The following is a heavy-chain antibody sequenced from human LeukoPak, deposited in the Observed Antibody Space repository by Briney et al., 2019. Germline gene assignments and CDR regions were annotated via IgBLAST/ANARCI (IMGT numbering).Heavy chain of an antibody. V-gene: IGHV4-59*01. CDR3: ARHRFGELDY. Sequence: SETLSFTCTGSGGSISSYYWSWIRQRPGQGLEGIVDIYYSGRTTDNPSVKSRVTISLDTSKNQFSLKLRSVTAADTAVYYCARHRFGELDYWGQGTWSPSPQ. D-gene: IGHD3-10*01. J-gene: IGHJ4*02. CDR1: GGSISSYY. CDR2: IYYSGRT.